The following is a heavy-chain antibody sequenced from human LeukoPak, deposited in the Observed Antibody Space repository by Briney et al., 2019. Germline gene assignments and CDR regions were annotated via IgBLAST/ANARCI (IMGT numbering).Heavy chain of an antibody. CDR1: GYTFTDYY. CDR3: ASWWGLSGYDHYYYYGMDV. Sequence: ASVKVSCKASGYTFTDYYMHWVRQAPGPGLEWMGWINPNVGATTYAQKFQGRVTMTRDTSIGTAYMELSSLRSEDTAVYYCASWWGLSGYDHYYYYGMDVWGQGTTVTVSS. J-gene: IGHJ6*02. CDR2: INPNVGAT. D-gene: IGHD5-12*01. V-gene: IGHV1-2*02.